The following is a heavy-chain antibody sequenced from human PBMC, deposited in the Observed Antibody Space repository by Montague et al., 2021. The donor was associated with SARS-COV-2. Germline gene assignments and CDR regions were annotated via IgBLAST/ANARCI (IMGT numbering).Heavy chain of an antibody. D-gene: IGHD6-25*01. Sequence: SETLSLTCAVYGGSFSNFFWSWIRQSPGKGLEWIGEVSDSGGTTYNSFLTSRVLISRDMYRNQFSIQLRSVTAAATAVYYCARVNRGYWQYAGGLNWIDPWGQGTLVIVSS. CDR2: VSDSGGT. CDR3: ARVNRGYWQYAGGLNWIDP. J-gene: IGHJ5*02. CDR1: GGSFSNFF. V-gene: IGHV4-34*01.